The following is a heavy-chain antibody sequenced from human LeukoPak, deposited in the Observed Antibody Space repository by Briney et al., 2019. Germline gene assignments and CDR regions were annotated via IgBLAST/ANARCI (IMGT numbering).Heavy chain of an antibody. CDR1: GFTFSSYA. D-gene: IGHD3-9*01. V-gene: IGHV3-23*01. J-gene: IGHJ4*02. CDR3: AKSVCRWLECEFDY. CDR2: ISGSGGST. Sequence: GGSLRLSCAASGFTFSSYAMNWVRQAPGKGLEWVSGISGSGGSTYYADSVKGRFTISRDNSKNTLYLEMNSLRAEDTAVYYCAKSVCRWLECEFDYWGQGTLVTVSS.